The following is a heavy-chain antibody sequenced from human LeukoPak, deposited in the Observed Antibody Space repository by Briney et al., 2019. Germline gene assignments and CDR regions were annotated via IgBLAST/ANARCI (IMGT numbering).Heavy chain of an antibody. CDR3: AREGETYYYDSSGYWVPYCFDY. CDR2: ISSSGSTI. Sequence: GGSLRLSCAASGFTFSDYYMSWIRQAPGKGLEWVSYISSSGSTIYYADSVKGRFTISRDNAKNSLYLQMNSLRAEDTAVYYCAREGETYYYDSSGYWVPYCFDYWGQGTLVTVSS. J-gene: IGHJ4*02. CDR1: GFTFSDYY. V-gene: IGHV3-11*01. D-gene: IGHD3-22*01.